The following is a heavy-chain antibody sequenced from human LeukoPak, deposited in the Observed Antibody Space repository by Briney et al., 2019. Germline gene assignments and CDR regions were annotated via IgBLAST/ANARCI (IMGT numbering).Heavy chain of an antibody. D-gene: IGHD5-18*01. J-gene: IGHJ4*02. Sequence: PGGSLRLSCAASGFTFSSYAMSWVRQAPGKGLEWVSAISGSGGGTYYADSVKGRFTISRDNSKNTLYLQMNSLRAEDTAVYYCAKDGGYSYGFSVDYWGQGTLVTVFS. CDR3: AKDGGYSYGFSVDY. CDR2: ISGSGGGT. V-gene: IGHV3-23*01. CDR1: GFTFSSYA.